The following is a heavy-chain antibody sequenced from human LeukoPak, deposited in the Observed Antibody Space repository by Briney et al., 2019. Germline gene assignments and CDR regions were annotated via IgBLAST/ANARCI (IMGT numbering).Heavy chain of an antibody. Sequence: GGSLRLSCAASGFTFSSYSMNWVRQAPGKGLEWVSVIYSGGSTYYADSVKGRFTISRDNSKNTLYLQMNSLRAEDTAVYYCAKDQQGLPYYFDYWGQGTLVTVSS. D-gene: IGHD6-13*01. CDR2: IYSGGST. J-gene: IGHJ4*02. CDR3: AKDQQGLPYYFDY. CDR1: GFTFSSYS. V-gene: IGHV3-53*01.